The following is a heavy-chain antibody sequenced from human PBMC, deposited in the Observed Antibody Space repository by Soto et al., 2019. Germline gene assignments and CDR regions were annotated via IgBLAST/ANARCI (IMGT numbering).Heavy chain of an antibody. Sequence: EVQLVESGGGLVKPGGSLRLSCAASGFSFSSYSMNWVRQAPGKGLEWVSSISSSSSYIYYADSVKGRFTISRDNAKNSLYLQMNSLRAEDTAVYYCARDVGYCSSTSCPPLYYFDYWGQGTLVTVSS. J-gene: IGHJ4*02. D-gene: IGHD2-2*01. V-gene: IGHV3-21*01. CDR2: ISSSSSYI. CDR3: ARDVGYCSSTSCPPLYYFDY. CDR1: GFSFSSYS.